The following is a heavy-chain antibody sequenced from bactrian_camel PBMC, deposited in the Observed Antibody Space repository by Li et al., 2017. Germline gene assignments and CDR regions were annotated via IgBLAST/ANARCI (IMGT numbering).Heavy chain of an antibody. D-gene: IGHD5*01. J-gene: IGHJ4*01. CDR3: LSGYTALGY. CDR2: IDPGPAGPGTT. V-gene: IGHV3S1*01. Sequence: QVQLVESGGGLVQPGGSLRLSCAASGFSFSSYWWYWVRQAPGKGLEWVSTIDPGPAGPGTTFYAESLKNRFTISTDKPKNTVYLQMDSLKPEDSAVYYCLSGYTALGYWGQGTQVTVSS. CDR1: GFSFSSYW.